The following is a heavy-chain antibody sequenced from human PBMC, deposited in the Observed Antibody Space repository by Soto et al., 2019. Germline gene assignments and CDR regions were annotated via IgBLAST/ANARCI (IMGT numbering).Heavy chain of an antibody. Sequence: EVQLLESGGGLVQPGGSLRLSCAASGFTFSSYAMSWVRQAPGKGLEWVSAISGSGGSTYYADSVKGRFTISRDNSKNTLYLQMNSLRAEDTAVYYCAKEYSYGPYYYWGGMDVWGQGTTVTVSS. CDR2: ISGSGGST. D-gene: IGHD5-18*01. CDR1: GFTFSSYA. J-gene: IGHJ6*02. V-gene: IGHV3-23*01. CDR3: AKEYSYGPYYYWGGMDV.